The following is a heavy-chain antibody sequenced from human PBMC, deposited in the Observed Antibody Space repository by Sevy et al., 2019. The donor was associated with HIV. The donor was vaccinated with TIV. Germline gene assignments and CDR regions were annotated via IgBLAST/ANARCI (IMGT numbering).Heavy chain of an antibody. J-gene: IGHJ4*02. CDR3: ARTLCSGGSCYNFDY. Sequence: GGSLRLSCAASGFTFSTYNINWVRQAPGKGLEWVAYIGSSSGTIYYADSVKGRFTISRDNAKNSLYRQLNSLRAEDTAVYYCARTLCSGGSCYNFDYWGQGILVTVSS. CDR1: GFTFSTYN. D-gene: IGHD2-15*01. CDR2: IGSSSGTI. V-gene: IGHV3-48*01.